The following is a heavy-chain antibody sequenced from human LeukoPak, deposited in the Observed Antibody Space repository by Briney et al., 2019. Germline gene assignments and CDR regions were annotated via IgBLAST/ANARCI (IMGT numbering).Heavy chain of an antibody. V-gene: IGHV3-64*01. D-gene: IGHD6-19*01. CDR3: ARGRNSGWYEFVGQFDY. J-gene: IGHJ4*02. CDR2: ISRNGGNT. CDR1: GFTFSSYA. Sequence: GGSLRLSCAASGFTFSSYAMHWVRQASGKGLEFVSAISRNGGNTYYANSVKGRFTISRDNSKNTLYLQMGSLRAEDTSVYYCARGRNSGWYEFVGQFDYWGQGTLVTVSS.